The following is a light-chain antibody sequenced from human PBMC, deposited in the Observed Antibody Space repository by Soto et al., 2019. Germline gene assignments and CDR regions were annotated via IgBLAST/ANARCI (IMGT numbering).Light chain of an antibody. CDR1: ERISNY. CDR3: QQCYNTPRT. CDR2: ASS. V-gene: IGKV1-39*01. J-gene: IGKJ1*01. Sequence: DIPLTQSPSSLSASVGDRVTITCRASERISNYLNWYQQKPGTAPKLLIWASSTLPSGVPSRVSGSGSGTDFTLSISGLQPEDFAVYYCQQCYNTPRTCGQGNKVEVK.